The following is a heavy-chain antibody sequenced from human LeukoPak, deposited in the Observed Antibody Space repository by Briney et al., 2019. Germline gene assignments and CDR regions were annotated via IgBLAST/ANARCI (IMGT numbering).Heavy chain of an antibody. Sequence: ASVKVSCKASGGTFSSYAISWVRQAPGQGLEWMGIINPSGGSTSYAQKFQGRVTMTRDMSTSTVYMELNSLRAEDTAVYYCAKDTNWAGYYFDYWGQGTLVTVSS. V-gene: IGHV1-46*01. CDR2: INPSGGST. CDR3: AKDTNWAGYYFDY. CDR1: GGTFSSYA. J-gene: IGHJ4*02. D-gene: IGHD1-1*01.